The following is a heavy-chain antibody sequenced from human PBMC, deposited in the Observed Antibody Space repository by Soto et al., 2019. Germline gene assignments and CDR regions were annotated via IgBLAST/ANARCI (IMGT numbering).Heavy chain of an antibody. CDR3: ARFGTAARRQYYYYYGMDV. D-gene: IGHD6-6*01. CDR1: GYGFTSYW. V-gene: IGHV5-51*01. Sequence: PGESLKISCKGSGYGFTSYWIGWVRQMPGKGLEWMGIIYPGDSDTRYSPSFQGQVTISADKSISTAYLQWSSLKASDTAMYYCARFGTAARRQYYYYYGMDVWGQGTTVTVSS. J-gene: IGHJ6*02. CDR2: IYPGDSDT.